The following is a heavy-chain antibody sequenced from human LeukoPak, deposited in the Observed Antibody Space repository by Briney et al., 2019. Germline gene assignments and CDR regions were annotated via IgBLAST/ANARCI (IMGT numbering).Heavy chain of an antibody. CDR2: ISGNGIST. D-gene: IGHD5-12*01. V-gene: IGHV3-23*01. Sequence: GGSLRLSCAASGFTFTNYAMSWVRQAPGKGLEWVSGISGNGISTYYADSVKGRFTISRDNSKSTLYLQMDSLRADDTAVYYCASSQPRLVATIDFDYWGQGTLVTVSS. CDR1: GFTFTNYA. J-gene: IGHJ4*02. CDR3: ASSQPRLVATIDFDY.